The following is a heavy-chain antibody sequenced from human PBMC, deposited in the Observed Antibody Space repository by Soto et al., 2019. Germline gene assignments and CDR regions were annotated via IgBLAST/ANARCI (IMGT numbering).Heavy chain of an antibody. Sequence: KSSETLSLTCTVSGGSISSNYWTWIRQPPGKGLEWIGYVYNSRSTNYNPSLKSRVTISEDTSKSQFSLKVNSMTAADTAVYYCARYRREAVAGYTLDNWGQGILVTVSS. V-gene: IGHV4-59*01. D-gene: IGHD6-13*01. J-gene: IGHJ4*02. CDR1: GGSISSNY. CDR3: ARYRREAVAGYTLDN. CDR2: VYNSRST.